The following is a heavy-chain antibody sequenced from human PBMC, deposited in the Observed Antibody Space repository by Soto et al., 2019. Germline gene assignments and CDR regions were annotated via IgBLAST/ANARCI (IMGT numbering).Heavy chain of an antibody. J-gene: IGHJ4*02. CDR2: INAGNGNR. CDR1: GYTFTSYA. CDR3: ARDAAPADY. V-gene: IGHV1-3*01. D-gene: IGHD6-25*01. Sequence: QVQLVQSGAEVKKPGASVKVSCKASGYTFTSYAMHWVRQAPGERLEWMGWINAGNGNRKYSQKFQGTVTITRDTSASTAYMELSSLRSEDTAVYYCARDAAPADYWGQGTGVTVSS.